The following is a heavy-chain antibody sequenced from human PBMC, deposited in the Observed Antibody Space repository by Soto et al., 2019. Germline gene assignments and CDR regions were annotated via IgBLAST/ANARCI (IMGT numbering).Heavy chain of an antibody. CDR1: GGTFSSYA. CDR2: IIPIFGTA. V-gene: IGHV1-69*01. Sequence: QVQLVQSGAEVKKPGSSVKVSCKASGGTFSSYAISWVRQAPGQGLEWMGGIIPIFGTANYSQKFQGRVTITADESTSTAYMELSSLRSEDTAVYYCARERGYYDSSGYQKTHHWFDPWGQGTLVTVSS. D-gene: IGHD3-22*01. J-gene: IGHJ5*02. CDR3: ARERGYYDSSGYQKTHHWFDP.